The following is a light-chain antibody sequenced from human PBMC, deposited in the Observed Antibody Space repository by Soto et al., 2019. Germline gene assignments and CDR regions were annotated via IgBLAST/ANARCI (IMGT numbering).Light chain of an antibody. J-gene: IGKJ1*01. CDR3: QEYGRSSWT. CDR1: QSVSSSY. V-gene: IGKV3-20*01. Sequence: EIVLTQSPGTLSLSPGERATLSCRASQSVSSSYLAWYQQKPGQAPRLLIYGASSRATGIPDRFRGSGSGTDFTLTISSLEPEDFAVYYCQEYGRSSWTFGQGTKVEIK. CDR2: GAS.